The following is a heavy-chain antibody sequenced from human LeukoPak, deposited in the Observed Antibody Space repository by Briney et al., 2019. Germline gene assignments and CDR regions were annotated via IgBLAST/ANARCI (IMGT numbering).Heavy chain of an antibody. CDR2: INHSGST. CDR1: GFTFSSYW. CDR3: ARHIKIVVVTAMFNWFDP. V-gene: IGHV4-34*01. Sequence: GSLRLSCAASGFTFSSYWMSWVRQAPGKGLEWIGEINHSGSTNYNPSLKSRVTISVDTSKNQFSLKLSSVTAADTAVYYCARHIKIVVVTAMFNWFDPWGQGTLVTVSS. J-gene: IGHJ5*02. D-gene: IGHD2-21*02.